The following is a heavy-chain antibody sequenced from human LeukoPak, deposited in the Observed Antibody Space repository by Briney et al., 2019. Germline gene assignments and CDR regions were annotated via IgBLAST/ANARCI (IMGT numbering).Heavy chain of an antibody. Sequence: QAGGSLRLSCVGSGFTIINYATTWVRQSPGRGLEYVSSSSGSGASTHYADSVKGRFTISRDNSRNTLYLEMSSLRAEDSALYYCAKDRAPYGSGGGEDYFDLWGRGTLVTVSS. D-gene: IGHD3-10*01. J-gene: IGHJ2*01. V-gene: IGHV3-23*01. CDR1: GFTIINYA. CDR3: AKDRAPYGSGGGEDYFDL. CDR2: SSGSGAST.